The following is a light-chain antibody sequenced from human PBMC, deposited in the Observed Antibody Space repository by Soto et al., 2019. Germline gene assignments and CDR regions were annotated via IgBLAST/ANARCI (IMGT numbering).Light chain of an antibody. Sequence: QSVLTQPPSASGTPGQRVSISCSGSSSNIESHSVDWYQHFPGSAPNLVINRNDQRPSGVPDRFSGSKSGTSASLAISGLQAEDEADYYCATWDDGVNCVLFGGGTKLTVL. CDR2: RND. J-gene: IGLJ2*01. V-gene: IGLV1-44*01. CDR3: ATWDDGVNCVL. CDR1: SSNIESHS.